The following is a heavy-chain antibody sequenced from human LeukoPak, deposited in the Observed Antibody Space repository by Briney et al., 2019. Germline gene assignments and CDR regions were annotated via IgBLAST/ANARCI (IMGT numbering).Heavy chain of an antibody. CDR3: ARVYGDYDNWFDP. CDR1: GGSISSGSYY. CDR2: AYISGSP. Sequence: PSETLYLTCTAPGGSISSGSYYWSWIRQPAGKGLEWIGRAYISGSPNYNPSLKSRVTISVDTSKNQFSLKLNSVTAADTAVYYCARVYGDYDNWFDPWGQGTLVTVSS. D-gene: IGHD4-17*01. J-gene: IGHJ5*02. V-gene: IGHV4-61*02.